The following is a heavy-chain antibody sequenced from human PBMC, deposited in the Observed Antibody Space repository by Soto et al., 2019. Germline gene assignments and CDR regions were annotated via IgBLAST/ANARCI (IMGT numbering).Heavy chain of an antibody. CDR1: GYTFTSYA. J-gene: IGHJ5*02. CDR3: ARESVLVDDYVGWFDP. D-gene: IGHD4-17*01. V-gene: IGHV1-3*01. CDR2: INAGNGNT. Sequence: ASVKVSCKASGYTFTSYAMHWVRQAPGQRLEWMGWINAGNGNTKYSQKFQGRVTITRDTSASTAYMELSSLRSEDTAVYYCARESVLVDDYVGWFDPWGQGTLVTVSS.